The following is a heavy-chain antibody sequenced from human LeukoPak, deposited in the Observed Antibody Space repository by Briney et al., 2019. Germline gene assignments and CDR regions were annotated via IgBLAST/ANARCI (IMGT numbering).Heavy chain of an antibody. CDR1: GFTFSSFA. CDR3: ARGYSSGWPDF. CDR2: IYGGGST. V-gene: IGHV3-53*01. Sequence: GGSLRLSCAASGFTFSSFAMSWVRQAPGKGLEWVSVIYGGGSTYYADSVRGRFTISRDNSKNTLYLQMNSLRAADTAVYFCARGYSSGWPDFWGQGTLVTVSS. D-gene: IGHD6-25*01. J-gene: IGHJ4*02.